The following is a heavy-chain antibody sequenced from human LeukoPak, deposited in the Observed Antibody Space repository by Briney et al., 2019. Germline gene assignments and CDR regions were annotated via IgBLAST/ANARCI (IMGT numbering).Heavy chain of an antibody. CDR2: IYYSGST. Sequence: SETLSLTCTVSGGSISSSSCYWGWIRQPPGKGLEWIGSIYYSGSTYYNPSLKSRVTISVDTSKNQFSLKLSSVTAADTAVYYCARFPPRRTRFGMYDAFDIWGQGTMVTVSS. D-gene: IGHD3-10*01. V-gene: IGHV4-39*07. CDR1: GGSISSSSCY. CDR3: ARFPPRRTRFGMYDAFDI. J-gene: IGHJ3*02.